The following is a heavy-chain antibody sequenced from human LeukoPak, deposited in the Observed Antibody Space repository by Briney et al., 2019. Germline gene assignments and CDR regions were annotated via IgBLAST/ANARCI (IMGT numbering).Heavy chain of an antibody. V-gene: IGHV4-34*01. J-gene: IGHJ4*02. CDR1: GGSFSGYY. CDR3: ARMSKIVAQDY. CDR2: INHSGSA. D-gene: IGHD5-12*01. Sequence: PSETLSLTCAVYGGSFSGYYWSWIRQPPGKGLEWIGEINHSGSANYNPSLKSRVTISVDTSKNQFSLKLSSVTAADTAVYYCARMSKIVAQDYWGQGTLVTVSS.